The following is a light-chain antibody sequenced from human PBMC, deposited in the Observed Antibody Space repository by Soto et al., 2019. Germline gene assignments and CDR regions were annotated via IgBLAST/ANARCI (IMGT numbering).Light chain of an antibody. Sequence: PVLTQSPSASASLGASVKLTCTLSSGHSNYAIAWHQQQPEKGPRYLMKLNSDGSHSKGDGIPDRFSGSSSGAERYLTISSLQSEDEADYYCQTWVTGIQIFGGGTKLTVL. CDR2: LNSDGSH. CDR3: QTWVTGIQI. CDR1: SGHSNYA. V-gene: IGLV4-69*01. J-gene: IGLJ2*01.